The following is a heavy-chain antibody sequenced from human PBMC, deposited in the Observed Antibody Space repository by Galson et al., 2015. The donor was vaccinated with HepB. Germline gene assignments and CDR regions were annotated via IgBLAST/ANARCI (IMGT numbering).Heavy chain of an antibody. CDR3: AKERNRQWLS. J-gene: IGHJ5*02. Sequence: SLRLSCAASGFPFDDYTMHWVRQAPGKGLEWVSLITWDGGSTFYADSVKGRSTISRDNSKNSLYLQMNSLRAEDTALYYCAKERNRQWLSWGQATLVTVSS. CDR2: ITWDGGST. V-gene: IGHV3-43*01. CDR1: GFPFDDYT. D-gene: IGHD6-19*01.